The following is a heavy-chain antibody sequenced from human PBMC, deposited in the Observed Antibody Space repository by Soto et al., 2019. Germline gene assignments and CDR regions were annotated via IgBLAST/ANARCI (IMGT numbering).Heavy chain of an antibody. CDR3: ARDRDYYDSSGYYYLGYLDY. CDR2: ISAYNGNT. J-gene: IGHJ4*02. V-gene: IGHV1-18*04. Sequence: QVQLVQSGAEVKKPGASVKVSCKASGYTFTSYGISWVRQAPGQGLEWMGWISAYNGNTNYAKKLQGRVTMTTDTCTSTAYRELRSLRSDDTAVYYCARDRDYYDSSGYYYLGYLDYRGQGTLVTVSS. CDR1: GYTFTSYG. D-gene: IGHD3-22*01.